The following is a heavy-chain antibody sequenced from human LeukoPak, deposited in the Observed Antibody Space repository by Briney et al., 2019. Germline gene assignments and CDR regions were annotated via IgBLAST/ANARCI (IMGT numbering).Heavy chain of an antibody. CDR2: ISAYNGNT. J-gene: IGHJ5*02. V-gene: IGHV1-18*01. Sequence: ASVKVSCKASGGTFTSYGISWVRQAPGQGLEWMGWISAYNGNTNYAQKLQGRVTMTTDTSPSTAYMELRSLRSVDTAVYYCARVLYSSRYWFDPWGQGTLVTVSS. CDR1: GGTFTSYG. D-gene: IGHD6-13*01. CDR3: ARVLYSSRYWFDP.